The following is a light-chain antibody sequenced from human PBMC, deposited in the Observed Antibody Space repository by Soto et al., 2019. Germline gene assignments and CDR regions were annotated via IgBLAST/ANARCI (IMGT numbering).Light chain of an antibody. V-gene: IGLV4-69*01. Sequence: QPVLTQSPSASASLGASVKLTCTVSSGHSSYAIAWHQQQPEKGPRHLMKLNSDGSHSKGDGIPDRFSGSSSGAERYLTISSLQSEDEADYYCQTWGSGIVVFGGGTKLTVL. CDR1: SGHSSYA. CDR3: QTWGSGIVV. CDR2: LNSDGSH. J-gene: IGLJ2*01.